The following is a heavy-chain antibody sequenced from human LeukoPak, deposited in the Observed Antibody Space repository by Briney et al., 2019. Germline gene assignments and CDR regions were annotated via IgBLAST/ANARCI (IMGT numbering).Heavy chain of an antibody. CDR2: ISSSGNTI. Sequence: GGSLKLSCAASGFTFSDYYMSWIRQAPGKGLEWVSYISSSGNTIYYADSVKGRFTISRDNAKNSLYLQMNSLRAEDTAVYYCARATSTTVTTLFDYWGQGRLVTVSS. D-gene: IGHD4-17*01. CDR3: ARATSTTVTTLFDY. J-gene: IGHJ4*02. CDR1: GFTFSDYY. V-gene: IGHV3-11*04.